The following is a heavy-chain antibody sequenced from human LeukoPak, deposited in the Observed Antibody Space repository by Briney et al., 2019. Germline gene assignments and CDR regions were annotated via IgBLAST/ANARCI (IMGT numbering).Heavy chain of an antibody. Sequence: GGSLRLSCTASGFQFSRNGMHWVRQAPGKGLEWVAFIRYDGTKTFYGDSVRGRFTISRDNSKNTLYLEMNSLRHEDTAVYSCARDFDDVNGNFYYIPDFWGQGTLVTVSS. V-gene: IGHV3-30*02. CDR3: ARDFDDVNGNFYYIPDF. J-gene: IGHJ4*02. CDR2: IRYDGTKT. CDR1: GFQFSRNG. D-gene: IGHD2-8*01.